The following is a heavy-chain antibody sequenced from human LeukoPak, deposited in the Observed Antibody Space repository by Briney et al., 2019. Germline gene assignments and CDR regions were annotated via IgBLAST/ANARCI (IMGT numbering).Heavy chain of an antibody. J-gene: IGHJ6*02. CDR3: ARDYGDYEVYYYGMDV. CDR2: IYYSGRT. Sequence: SETLSLTCTVSGGSISSRNYYWGWIRQPPGKGLEWIGSIYYSGRTYYNPSLKSRVTISVDTSKNQFSLKLSSVTAADTAVYYCARDYGDYEVYYYGMDVWGQGTTVTVSS. D-gene: IGHD4-17*01. V-gene: IGHV4-39*07. CDR1: GGSISSRNYY.